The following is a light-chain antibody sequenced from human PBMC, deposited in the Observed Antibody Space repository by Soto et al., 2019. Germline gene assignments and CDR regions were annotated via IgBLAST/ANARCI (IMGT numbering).Light chain of an antibody. Sequence: QSALTQPASVSGSPGQSITISCTGTSSDVGGYNYVSWYQQHPGKAPKLMIYEVSNRPSGVSNRFSGSKSGNTASLTISGLQAEDEADYYCSSYAGSYTSIFGGGTQLTVL. V-gene: IGLV2-14*01. CDR2: EVS. CDR1: SSDVGGYNY. CDR3: SSYAGSYTSI. J-gene: IGLJ7*01.